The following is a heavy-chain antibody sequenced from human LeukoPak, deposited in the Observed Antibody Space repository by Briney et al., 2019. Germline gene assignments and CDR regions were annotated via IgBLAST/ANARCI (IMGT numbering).Heavy chain of an antibody. V-gene: IGHV1-46*01. J-gene: IGHJ6*02. CDR3: VRHNHMDV. CDR2: INLSGGST. CDR1: GYTFTTYS. Sequence: GASGRFSCRALGYTFTTYSCHWGGQPPGQGLEWMAIINLSGGSTDYTQKFQGRVTMTRDTSTSTVYMELSSLRSEDTAVYYCVRHNHMDVWGQGTTVTVSS.